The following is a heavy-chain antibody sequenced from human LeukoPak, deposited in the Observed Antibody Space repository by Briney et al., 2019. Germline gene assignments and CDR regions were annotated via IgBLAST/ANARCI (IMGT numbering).Heavy chain of an antibody. V-gene: IGHV4-39*01. CDR2: IYYSGST. D-gene: IGHD4-17*01. J-gene: IGHJ4*02. Sequence: SETLSLTCTVSGGSISSSSYYWGWIRQPPGKGLEWIGSIYYSGSTYYNPSLKSRVTISVDTSKNQFSLKLSSVTAADTAVYYCARTSYGDYYYFDYWGQGTLVTVSS. CDR3: ARTSYGDYYYFDY. CDR1: GGSISSSSYY.